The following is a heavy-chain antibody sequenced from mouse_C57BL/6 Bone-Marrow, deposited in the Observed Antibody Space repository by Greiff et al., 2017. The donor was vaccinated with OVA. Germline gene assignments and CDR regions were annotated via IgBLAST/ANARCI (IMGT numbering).Heavy chain of an antibody. CDR2: INPNNGGT. V-gene: IGHV1-26*01. Sequence: VQLQQSGPELVKPGASVKISCKASGYTFTDYYMNWVKQSHGKSLEWIGDINPNNGGTSYNQKFKGKATLTVDKSSSTAYMELRSLTSEDSAVYYCARRKWDYPFAYWGQGTLVTVSA. J-gene: IGHJ3*01. CDR1: GYTFTDYY. D-gene: IGHD2-4*01. CDR3: ARRKWDYPFAY.